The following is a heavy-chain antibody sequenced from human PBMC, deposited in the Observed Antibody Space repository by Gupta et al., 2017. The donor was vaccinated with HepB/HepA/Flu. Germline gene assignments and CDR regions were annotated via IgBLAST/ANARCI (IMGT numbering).Heavy chain of an antibody. V-gene: IGHV3-7*01. D-gene: IGHD6-19*01. J-gene: IGHJ2*01. CDR3: ARLDTSGWFWYFDL. CDR1: GFTFSNYW. CDR2: IKEDGSEK. Sequence: EVQLVESGGGLVQPGGSLRLSWSASGFTFSNYWMSWVRQAPGKGLEWVANIKEDGSEKDSVDSVKGRFTISRDNAKNSLFLQMNSLRAEDTAVFYCARLDTSGWFWYFDLWGRGTLVTVSS.